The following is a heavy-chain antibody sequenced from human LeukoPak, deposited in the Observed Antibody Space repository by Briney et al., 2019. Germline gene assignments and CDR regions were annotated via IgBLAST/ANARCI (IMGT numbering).Heavy chain of an antibody. Sequence: SETLSLTCTVSGGSISSGGYYWSWIRQHPGKGLEWIGYIYYSGGTYYNPSLKSRVTISVDTSKNQFSLKLSSVTAADTAVYYCARVLRYFDWLQTHWFDPWGQGTLVTVSS. J-gene: IGHJ5*02. V-gene: IGHV4-31*03. CDR3: ARVLRYFDWLQTHWFDP. CDR1: GGSISSGGYY. CDR2: IYYSGGT. D-gene: IGHD3-9*01.